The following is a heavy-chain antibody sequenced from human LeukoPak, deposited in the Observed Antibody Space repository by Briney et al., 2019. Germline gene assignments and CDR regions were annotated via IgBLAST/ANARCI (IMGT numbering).Heavy chain of an antibody. D-gene: IGHD3-10*01. CDR3: ARERGGPSSGSRGYFDL. CDR2: INAGNGNT. Sequence: GASVKVSCKASGYTFTSYAMNWVRQAPGQRLEWMGWINAGNGNTKYSQKFQGRVTITRDTSASTAYMELSSLRSEDTAVYYCARERGGPSSGSRGYFDLWGRGTLVTVSS. CDR1: GYTFTSYA. J-gene: IGHJ2*01. V-gene: IGHV1-3*01.